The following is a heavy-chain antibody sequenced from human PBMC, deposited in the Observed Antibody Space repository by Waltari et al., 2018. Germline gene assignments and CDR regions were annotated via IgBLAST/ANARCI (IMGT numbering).Heavy chain of an antibody. V-gene: IGHV1-46*01. CDR3: ARFLVYGMDV. CDR1: GYTFTSYY. CDR2: IHPSGGST. Sequence: QVQLVQSGAEVKKPGASVKVSCKASGYTFTSYYMHWGRQAPGQGLEWMGIIHPSGGSTSYAQKFQGRVSMTSDTSTSTVYMELRSLRSEDTAVYYCARFLVYGMDVWGQGTTVTVSS. D-gene: IGHD6-13*01. J-gene: IGHJ6*02.